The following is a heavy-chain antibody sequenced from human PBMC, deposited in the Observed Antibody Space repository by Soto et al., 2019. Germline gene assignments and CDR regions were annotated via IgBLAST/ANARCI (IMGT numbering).Heavy chain of an antibody. CDR2: INPGDSET. D-gene: IGHD6-19*01. CDR3: ARHLGVAVAGTRWYFDL. J-gene: IGHJ2*01. V-gene: IGHV5-51*01. CDR1: GYRFTTYW. Sequence: EVQLVQSGPEVKKPGESLRISCEASGYRFTTYWIGWVRQMPGKGLEWMGIINPGDSETRYNPSFQGHVTISADKSNNTAYLQWRSLKASDTATYYCARHLGVAVAGTRWYFDLWGRGTLVTVSS.